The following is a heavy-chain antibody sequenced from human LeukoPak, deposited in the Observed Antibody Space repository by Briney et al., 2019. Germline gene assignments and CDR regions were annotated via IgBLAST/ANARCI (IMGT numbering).Heavy chain of an antibody. J-gene: IGHJ4*02. CDR2: IYSGGST. V-gene: IGHV3-66*02. CDR1: GFTVSSNY. D-gene: IGHD3-22*01. CDR3: ARDQNYYDSSGYRDY. Sequence: AAGSLRLSCAASGFTVSSNYMSWVRQAPGKGLEWVSVIYSGGSTYYADSVKGRFTISRDNSKNTLYLQMNSLRAEDTAVYYCARDQNYYDSSGYRDYWGQGTLVTVSS.